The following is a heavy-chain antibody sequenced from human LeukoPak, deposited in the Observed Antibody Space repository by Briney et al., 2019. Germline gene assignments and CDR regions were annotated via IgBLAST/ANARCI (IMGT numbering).Heavy chain of an antibody. D-gene: IGHD3-22*01. CDR2: INHSGVT. Sequence: SETLSLTCAVYGGSFDGYYWSWIRQPPGKGLEWIGEINHSGVTNYNPSLKSRVTISVDTSKNQFSLKLSSVTAADTAVYYCASFSSGLSWGQGTLVTVSS. V-gene: IGHV4-34*01. CDR1: GGSFDGYY. CDR3: ASFSSGLS. J-gene: IGHJ4*02.